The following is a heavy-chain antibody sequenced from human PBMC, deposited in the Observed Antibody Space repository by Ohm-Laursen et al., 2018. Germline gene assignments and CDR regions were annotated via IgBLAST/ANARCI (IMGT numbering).Heavy chain of an antibody. V-gene: IGHV1-2*02. CDR1: GYTFSNYY. J-gene: IGHJ5*02. CDR3: ARDPGGHCSGDTCFGNWFDP. Sequence: GASVKVSCKTSGYTFSNYYIHWVRQAPGQGLEWMGWISPSSGGTNYGQIFQGRVNMTKDASISTLYMELTRLRSDDTAIYYCARDPGGHCSGDTCFGNWFDPWGQGTLVTVSP. D-gene: IGHD2-15*01. CDR2: ISPSSGGT.